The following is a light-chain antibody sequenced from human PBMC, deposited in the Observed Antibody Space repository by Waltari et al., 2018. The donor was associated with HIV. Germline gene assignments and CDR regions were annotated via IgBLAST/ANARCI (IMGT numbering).Light chain of an antibody. CDR1: QNINSN. CDR2: GAS. Sequence: EIVMTQSPATLSVSPGERATLSCRASQNINSNLAWYQQKPGQAPRLLIYGASTRATGIPARFSGSGSGTEFTFTISSLQSEDFAVFYCQHYHNWPPYTFGQGTKLEIK. V-gene: IGKV3-15*01. CDR3: QHYHNWPPYT. J-gene: IGKJ2*01.